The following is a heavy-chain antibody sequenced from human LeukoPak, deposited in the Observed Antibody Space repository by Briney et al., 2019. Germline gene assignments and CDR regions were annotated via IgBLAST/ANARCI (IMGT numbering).Heavy chain of an antibody. CDR1: GDSVSSNSAA. V-gene: IGHV6-1*01. CDR3: ARGADGVSPNSRGWFDP. D-gene: IGHD2-8*01. Sequence: SQTLSLTCAISGDSVSSNSAAWNWIRQSPSRGLEWLGRTYYRSKWYNDYAVSVKSRITINPDTSKNQFSLQLNSVTPEDTAVYSCARGADGVSPNSRGWFDPWGQGTLVTVSS. CDR2: TYYRSKWYN. J-gene: IGHJ5*02.